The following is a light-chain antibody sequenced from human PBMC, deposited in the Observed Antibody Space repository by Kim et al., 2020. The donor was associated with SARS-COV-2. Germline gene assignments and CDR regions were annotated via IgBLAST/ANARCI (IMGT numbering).Light chain of an antibody. CDR1: QGISSY. CDR3: QQLNSYPLT. Sequence: SAVGDRFTITCQASQGISSYLAWYQQKPGKAPKLLIYAASPLQSGVPSRFSGSGSGTDFTLAISSLQPEGIATYYCQQLNSYPLTFGQGTKVEIK. CDR2: AAS. V-gene: IGKV1-9*01. J-gene: IGKJ1*01.